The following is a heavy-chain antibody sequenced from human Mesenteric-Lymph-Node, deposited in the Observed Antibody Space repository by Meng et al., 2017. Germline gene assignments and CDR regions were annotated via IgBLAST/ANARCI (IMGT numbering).Heavy chain of an antibody. CDR1: GGSISRSDW. J-gene: IGHJ4*02. V-gene: IGHV4-4*03. Sequence: QGRLRGPGPGLVKPPGTRSPTCAVSGGSISRSDWWSWVRQPPGKGLEWIGETSHSGSTNYSPSLKSRVTISLDKSKNQLSLKLNSVTAADTAVYYCASSDYYRSDYWGQGTLVTVSS. CDR3: ASSDYYRSDY. D-gene: IGHD3-22*01. CDR2: TSHSGST.